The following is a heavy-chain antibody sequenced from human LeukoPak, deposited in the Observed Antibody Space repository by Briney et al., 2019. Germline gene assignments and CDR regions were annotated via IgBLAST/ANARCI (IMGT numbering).Heavy chain of an antibody. CDR2: ISSSSSYI. V-gene: IGHV3-21*01. J-gene: IGHJ4*02. CDR1: GFTFSSYS. D-gene: IGHD3-9*01. Sequence: PGGSLRLPCEASGFTFSSYSMNWAPQAPGKGLEWVSSISSSSSYIYHADPVQGRFTISRDNAKNSLYLQMNSLRAEDTAVYYCARGAIYYDILTGYHYFDYWGQGTLVTVSS. CDR3: ARGAIYYDILTGYHYFDY.